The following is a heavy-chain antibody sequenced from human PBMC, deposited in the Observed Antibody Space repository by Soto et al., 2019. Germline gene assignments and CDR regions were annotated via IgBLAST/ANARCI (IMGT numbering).Heavy chain of an antibody. CDR1: GDSMSRGDYY. CDR3: VIDPLSASGVLSHVFDM. D-gene: IGHD2-8*01. Sequence: PSETLSLTCTVSGDSMSRGDYYWSWIRQPPGKGLEWIGFIYHTGRTYYSPSLKGRVDISVDTSKNQFSLRLSAVTAADTSVFFCVIDPLSASGVLSHVFDMCLQGSMVPV. J-gene: IGHJ3*02. CDR2: IYHTGRT. V-gene: IGHV4-30-4*02.